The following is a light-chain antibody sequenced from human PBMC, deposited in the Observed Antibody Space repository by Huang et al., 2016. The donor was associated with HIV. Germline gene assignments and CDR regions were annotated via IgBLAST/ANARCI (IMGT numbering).Light chain of an antibody. CDR2: DTS. Sequence: EIKMTQSPATLSVSPGGRVTLSCRASQNGRNNLAWYKQKTGQAPRLLIYDTSTRASGIPARFRGSGAGTEFTLTINGLQSEDFAIYYCQQYDKWPPGLTFGGGTKVEI. CDR3: QQYDKWPPGLT. J-gene: IGKJ4*01. V-gene: IGKV3D-15*01. CDR1: QNGRNN.